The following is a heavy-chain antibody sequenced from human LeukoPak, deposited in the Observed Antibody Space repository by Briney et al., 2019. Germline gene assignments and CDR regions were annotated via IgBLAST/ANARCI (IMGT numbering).Heavy chain of an antibody. CDR3: ARDPYCSGGNCYYDGY. J-gene: IGHJ4*02. V-gene: IGHV3-48*03. Sequence: GGSLRLSCAASGFTFRNYEMSCGPQAPGEGLGWVSYISSGGSTIYYTDSVKGRFTISRDNAKSSLYLQMNSLRAEDTAVYYCARDPYCSGGNCYYDGYWGQGTLVTVSS. D-gene: IGHD2-15*01. CDR1: GFTFRNYE. CDR2: ISSGGSTI.